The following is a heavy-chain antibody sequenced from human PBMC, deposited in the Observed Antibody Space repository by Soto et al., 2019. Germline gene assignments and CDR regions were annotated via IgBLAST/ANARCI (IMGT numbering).Heavy chain of an antibody. V-gene: IGHV3-7*01. CDR1: GFTFSNYW. CDR2: IKEDGSEK. J-gene: IGHJ4*02. D-gene: IGHD4-4*01. CDR3: TRGHPSIYNY. Sequence: GGSLRLSCAASGFTFSNYWMSWVRQAPGKGLEWVANIKEDGSEKYYVDSVKGRFTISRDNAKNSLYLQMSSLRPEDTAVYYCTRGHPSIYNYWGQGTLVTVSS.